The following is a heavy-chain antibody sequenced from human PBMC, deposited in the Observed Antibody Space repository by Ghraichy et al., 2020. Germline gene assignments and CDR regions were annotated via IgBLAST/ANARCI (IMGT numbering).Heavy chain of an antibody. J-gene: IGHJ3*01. CDR2: ISSGSRSI. CDR1: GITFSSHN. Sequence: LRLSCVASGITFSSHNMNWVRQAPGKGLEWVSSISSGSRSIYYADSVKGRFTISRDNAKNSLYLQMNSLRVEDTAVYHCARGDLAGAIDLWGQGTMVTVSS. V-gene: IGHV3-21*01. D-gene: IGHD3-10*01. CDR3: ARGDLAGAIDL.